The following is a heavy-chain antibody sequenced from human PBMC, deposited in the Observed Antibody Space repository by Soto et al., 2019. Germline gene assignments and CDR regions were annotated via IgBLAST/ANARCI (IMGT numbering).Heavy chain of an antibody. J-gene: IGHJ6*03. CDR2: INHSGST. D-gene: IGHD3-10*01. CDR3: ARGGSEPSSIKGRYYYGSGSHYYYYMDV. V-gene: IGHV4-34*01. Sequence: SETLSLTCAVYGGSFSGYYWSWIRQPPGKGLEWIGEINHSGSTNYNPSLKSRVTISVDTSKNQFSLKLSSVTAADTAVYYCARGGSEPSSIKGRYYYGSGSHYYYYMDVWGKGTTVTVSS. CDR1: GGSFSGYY.